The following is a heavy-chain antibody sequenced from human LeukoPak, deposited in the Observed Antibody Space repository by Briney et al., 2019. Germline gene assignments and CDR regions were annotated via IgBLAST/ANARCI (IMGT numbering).Heavy chain of an antibody. D-gene: IGHD3-9*01. CDR1: GGSLSPYY. J-gene: IGHJ4*02. CDR2: IYHTGTT. Sequence: SETLSLTCTVSGGSLSPYYWTWIRQPPRKGLEWIGYIYHTGTTRYNPSLNSRVTISVETSKNQFSLKLSSVTAADTAVYYCARESIYDILTGYRVFDYWGQGTLVTVSS. CDR3: ARESIYDILTGYRVFDY. V-gene: IGHV4-59*12.